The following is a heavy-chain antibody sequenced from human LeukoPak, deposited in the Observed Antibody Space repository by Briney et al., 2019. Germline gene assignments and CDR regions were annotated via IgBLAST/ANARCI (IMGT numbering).Heavy chain of an antibody. D-gene: IGHD3-3*01. CDR2: IYYSGST. CDR3: ARGKGTKYYDFWSGPYAFDI. V-gene: IGHV4-59*01. Sequence: PSATLSFTGAAAVGSISSYNWSWLQQPPGRGVEWIGNIYYSGSTNYNPSLKSRVTISVDTSKNQFYLKLSSVTAADTAVYYCARGKGTKYYDFWSGPYAFDIWGQGTMVTVSS. J-gene: IGHJ3*02. CDR1: VGSISSYN.